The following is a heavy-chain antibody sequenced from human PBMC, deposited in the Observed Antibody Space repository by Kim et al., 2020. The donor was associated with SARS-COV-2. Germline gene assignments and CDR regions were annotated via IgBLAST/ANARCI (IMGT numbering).Heavy chain of an antibody. CDR2: IYYSGST. V-gene: IGHV4-31*03. D-gene: IGHD3-10*01. J-gene: IGHJ4*02. Sequence: SETLSLTCTVSGGSISSGGYYWSWIRQHPGKGLEWIGFIYYSGSTYYNPSLKSRVTISVDTSKNQFSLKLSSVTAADTAVYYCARDGGVYYGSGSPTWVYWGQGTLVTVSS. CDR3: ARDGGVYYGSGSPTWVY. CDR1: GGSISSGGYY.